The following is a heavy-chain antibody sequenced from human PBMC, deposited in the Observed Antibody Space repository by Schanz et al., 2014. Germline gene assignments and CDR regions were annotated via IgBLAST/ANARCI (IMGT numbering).Heavy chain of an antibody. V-gene: IGHV3-66*01. D-gene: IGHD3-3*01. Sequence: EVQLLESGGALVRPGGSLRLSCAASGFTFNNFNMTWVRQAPGKGLEWVSIIYSGVSTYYADSVKGRFTISRDNAKNSLYLQMNSLTAEDTAVYYCARGVRIDYWGQGTLVTVSS. CDR1: GFTFNNFN. J-gene: IGHJ4*02. CDR2: IYSGVST. CDR3: ARGVRIDY.